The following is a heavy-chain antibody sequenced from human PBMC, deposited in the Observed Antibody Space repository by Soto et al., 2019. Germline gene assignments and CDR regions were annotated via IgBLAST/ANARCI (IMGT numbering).Heavy chain of an antibody. Sequence: ASVKVSCKASGYTFTGYYMHWVRQAPGQGLEWMGWINPNSGGTNYAQKFQGWVTMTRDTSISTAYMELSRLRSDDTAVYYCARTYGSGSYYTRGYYYGMDVWG. CDR3: ARTYGSGSYYTRGYYYGMDV. CDR2: INPNSGGT. J-gene: IGHJ6*02. V-gene: IGHV1-2*04. CDR1: GYTFTGYY. D-gene: IGHD3-10*01.